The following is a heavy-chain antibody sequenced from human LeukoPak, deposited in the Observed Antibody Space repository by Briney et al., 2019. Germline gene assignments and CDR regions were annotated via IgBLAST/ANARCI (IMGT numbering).Heavy chain of an antibody. CDR2: MNSAGTTI. D-gene: IGHD1-1*01. J-gene: IGHJ4*01. CDR3: IREVQVRASASLGL. CDR1: GFTISGFW. V-gene: IGHV3-74*01. Sequence: GGSLRLSCAASGFTISGFWMHWVRQVPGEGLVWVARMNSAGTTINYADSVKGRFTISRDNVRNTLHLQMNKLSLEDTAVYFGIREVQVRASASLGLWGRGTLVTVS.